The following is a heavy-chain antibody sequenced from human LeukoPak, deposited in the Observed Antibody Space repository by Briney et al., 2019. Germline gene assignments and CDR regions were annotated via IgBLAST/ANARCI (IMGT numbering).Heavy chain of an antibody. J-gene: IGHJ4*02. V-gene: IGHV3-53*01. CDR2: ITGRGENT. CDR1: GFTVSSNY. CDR3: ARDRRLASFDY. D-gene: IGHD6-25*01. Sequence: GGSLRLSCAACGFTVSSNYMSWVRQAPGKGLEWVSGITGRGENTYYADSVKGRFTISRDNSKNTLYLQMNSLRAEDAAIYYCARDRRLASFDYGGQGTLVTVSS.